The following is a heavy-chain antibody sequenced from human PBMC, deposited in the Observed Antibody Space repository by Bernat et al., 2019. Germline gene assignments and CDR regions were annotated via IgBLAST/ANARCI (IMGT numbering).Heavy chain of an antibody. CDR3: ARVVFAYSGYDFGFDP. Sequence: QVQLVESGGGVVQPGRSLRLSCAASGFTFSSYGMHWVRQAPGKGLEWVAVIWYDGSNKYYADSVKGRFTISRDNSKNTLYLQMNSLRAEDTAVYYCARVVFAYSGYDFGFDPWREGTLVTVSS. V-gene: IGHV3-33*01. D-gene: IGHD5-12*01. CDR2: IWYDGSNK. J-gene: IGHJ5*02. CDR1: GFTFSSYG.